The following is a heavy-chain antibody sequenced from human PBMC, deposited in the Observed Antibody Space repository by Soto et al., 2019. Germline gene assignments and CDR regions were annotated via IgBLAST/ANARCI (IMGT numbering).Heavy chain of an antibody. D-gene: IGHD5-12*01. J-gene: IGHJ3*02. CDR3: ARQIRSGYDSSHAFDI. Sequence: GESLKISCKGSGYSFTSYWIGWVRQMPGKGLEWMGIIYPGDSDTRYSPPFQGQVTISADKSISTAYLQWSSLKASDTAMYYCARQIRSGYDSSHAFDIWGQGTMVTVSS. V-gene: IGHV5-51*01. CDR1: GYSFTSYW. CDR2: IYPGDSDT.